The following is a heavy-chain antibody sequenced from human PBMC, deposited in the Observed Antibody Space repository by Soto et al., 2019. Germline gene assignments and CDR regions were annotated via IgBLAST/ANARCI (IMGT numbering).Heavy chain of an antibody. CDR3: ARTPRYSSGWYLNDAFDI. J-gene: IGHJ3*02. Sequence: SETLSLTCAVSGGSISSYYWSWIRQPPGKGLEWIGYIYYSGSTNYNPSLKSRDTISVDTSKNQFSLKLSSVTAADTAVYYCARTPRYSSGWYLNDAFDIWGQGTMVTVSS. CDR1: GGSISSYY. CDR2: IYYSGST. D-gene: IGHD6-19*01. V-gene: IGHV4-59*12.